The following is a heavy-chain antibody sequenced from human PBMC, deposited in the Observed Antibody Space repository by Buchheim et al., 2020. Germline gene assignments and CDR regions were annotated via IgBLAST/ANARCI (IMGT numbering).Heavy chain of an antibody. CDR1: GYTFTGYY. J-gene: IGHJ6*02. Sequence: QVQLVQSGAEVKKPGASVKVSCKASGYTFTGYYMHWVRQAPGQGLEWMGWMNPNSGGTNYAQKFQGWVTMTRDTSISTAYMEQSRLRSDATDVYYCGSSRGGNRRRDRYGMDVWGQGT. D-gene: IGHD1-14*01. CDR2: MNPNSGGT. V-gene: IGHV1-2*04. CDR3: GSSRGGNRRRDRYGMDV.